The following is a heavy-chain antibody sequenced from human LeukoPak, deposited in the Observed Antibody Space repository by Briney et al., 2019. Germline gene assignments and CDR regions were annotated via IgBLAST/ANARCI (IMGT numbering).Heavy chain of an antibody. CDR3: ARVSPYSSSWYRDNWFDP. D-gene: IGHD6-13*01. Sequence: SETLSLTCTVSGGSISSYYWSWIRQPPGKGLEWIGYIYYSGSTNYNPSLKSRVTISVDTSKNQFSLKLSSVTAADTAVYYCARVSPYSSSWYRDNWFDPWGQGTLVTVSS. CDR1: GGSISSYY. CDR2: IYYSGST. V-gene: IGHV4-59*01. J-gene: IGHJ5*02.